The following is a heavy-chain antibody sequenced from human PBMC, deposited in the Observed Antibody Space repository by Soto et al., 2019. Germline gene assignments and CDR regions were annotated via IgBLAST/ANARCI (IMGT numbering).Heavy chain of an antibody. CDR2: FDPEDGET. J-gene: IGHJ3*02. D-gene: IGHD3-22*01. CDR1: GYTLTELS. CDR3: STPNMIVVARGAFDI. Sequence: ASVKVSCKVSGYTLTELSMHWVRQAPGKGLEWMEDFDPEDGETIYAQKIQGRVTITEDTSTDTANMDLICLRSEDTAVYYCSTPNMIVVARGAFDIWGQGTMVTVSS. V-gene: IGHV1-24*01.